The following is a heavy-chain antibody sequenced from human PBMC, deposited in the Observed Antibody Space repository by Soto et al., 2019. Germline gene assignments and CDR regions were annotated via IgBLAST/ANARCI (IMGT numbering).Heavy chain of an antibody. J-gene: IGHJ4*02. CDR2: TRHDGSNT. V-gene: IGHV3-33*01. Sequence: PGGSLRLSCAASGFTFSGYGMHWVRQAPGKGLEWVAVTRHDGSNTYYADSVRGRFTISRDNSKKTLYLQMNSLRAEDTAVYYSARDGVGATTYFGYFDYWGQGTLVTVSS. CDR1: GFTFSGYG. CDR3: ARDGVGATTYFGYFDY. D-gene: IGHD1-26*01.